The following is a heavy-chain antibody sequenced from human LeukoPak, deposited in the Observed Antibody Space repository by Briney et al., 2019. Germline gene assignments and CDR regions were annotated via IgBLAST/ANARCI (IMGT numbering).Heavy chain of an antibody. J-gene: IGHJ4*02. V-gene: IGHV3-30-3*01. CDR3: ARGLGYSWYYFDY. CDR1: GITFSSYA. CDR2: ISYDGSNK. D-gene: IGHD2-15*01. Sequence: RAGGSLRLSCAASGITFSSYAMHWVRQAPGKGLEWVAVISYDGSNKYYADSVKGRFTISRDNSKNTLYLQMNSLRAEDTAVYYCARGLGYSWYYFDYWGQGTLVTVSS.